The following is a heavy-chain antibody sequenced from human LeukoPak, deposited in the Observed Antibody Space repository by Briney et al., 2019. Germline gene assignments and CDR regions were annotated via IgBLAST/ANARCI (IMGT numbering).Heavy chain of an antibody. CDR3: AKADSSGWYVYYYGMDV. J-gene: IGHJ6*02. Sequence: GGSLRLSCAASGFTFSSYAMHWVRQVPGKGLEWVAVISYDGSNKYYADSVKGRFTISRDNSKNTLYLQMNSLRAEDTALYYCAKADSSGWYVYYYGMDVWGQGTTVTVSS. D-gene: IGHD6-19*01. CDR1: GFTFSSYA. CDR2: ISYDGSNK. V-gene: IGHV3-30-3*01.